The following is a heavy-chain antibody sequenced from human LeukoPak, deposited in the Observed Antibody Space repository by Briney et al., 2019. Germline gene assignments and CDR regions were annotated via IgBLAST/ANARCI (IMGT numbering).Heavy chain of an antibody. J-gene: IGHJ4*02. D-gene: IGHD4-17*01. CDR2: INGDGSV. Sequence: GGSLRLSCAASGFTFSTYWMHWVRQVPGKGLVWISRINGDGSVSYADSVKGRFTISRDNAKNTLYLQMNSLRAEDTAVYYCARATVTLDFDYWGQGTLVTVSS. CDR1: GFTFSTYW. V-gene: IGHV3-74*01. CDR3: ARATVTLDFDY.